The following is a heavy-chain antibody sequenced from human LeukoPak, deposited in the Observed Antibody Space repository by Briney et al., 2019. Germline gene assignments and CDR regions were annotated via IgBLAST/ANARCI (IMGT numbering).Heavy chain of an antibody. D-gene: IGHD3-10*01. J-gene: IGHJ6*02. V-gene: IGHV3-30*02. CDR3: ASPYYGSGSYYYGMDV. CDR2: IRYDGSNK. Sequence: GGSLRLSCAASGFTFSSNGMHWVRQAPGKGLEWVAFIRYDGSNKYYADSVKGRFTISRDNSKNTLYLQMNSLRAEDTAVYYCASPYYGSGSYYYGMDVWGQGTTVTVSS. CDR1: GFTFSSNG.